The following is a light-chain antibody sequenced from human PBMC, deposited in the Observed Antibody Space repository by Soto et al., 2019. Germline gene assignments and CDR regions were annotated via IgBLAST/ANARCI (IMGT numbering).Light chain of an antibody. CDR1: SSDVGGYNY. Sequence: QSALTQPASVSGSPGQSINIYCTGTSSDVGGYNYVSWYQQHPGKAPKLMIYDVSNRPSGVSNRFSGSKYGNTASLTISGLQAEDEADYYFSSYKRSRTVVFGGGTKLTVL. V-gene: IGLV2-14*01. CDR3: SSYKRSRTVV. J-gene: IGLJ2*01. CDR2: DVS.